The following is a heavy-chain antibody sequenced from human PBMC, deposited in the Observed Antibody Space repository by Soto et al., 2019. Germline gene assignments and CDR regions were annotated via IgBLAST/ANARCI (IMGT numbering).Heavy chain of an antibody. J-gene: IGHJ3*02. CDR2: IYHSGST. D-gene: IGHD3-10*01. CDR3: ARNSPDYGSGSYYSDAFDI. V-gene: IGHV4-4*02. CDR1: GGSISSSNW. Sequence: QVQLQESGPGLVKPSGTLSLTCAVSGGSISSSNWWSWVRQPPGKGLEWIGEIYHSGSTNYNPSLKSRVTISVDKSKNQFSLKLSSVTAADTAVYYCARNSPDYGSGSYYSDAFDIWGQGTMVTVSS.